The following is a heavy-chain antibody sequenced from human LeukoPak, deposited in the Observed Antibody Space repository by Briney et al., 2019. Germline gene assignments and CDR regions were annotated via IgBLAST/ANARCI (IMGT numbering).Heavy chain of an antibody. D-gene: IGHD5-12*01. Sequence: GGSLRLSCAASGFTFSTYEMNWVRQAPGKGLEWVSYIGSSGNTIYYTDSVKGRFTISRDNAKNSLYLQMNSLRAEDTAVYFCARLRAGSGGYEFDYWGQGTLVTVSS. V-gene: IGHV3-48*03. J-gene: IGHJ4*02. CDR3: ARLRAGSGGYEFDY. CDR2: IGSSGNTI. CDR1: GFTFSTYE.